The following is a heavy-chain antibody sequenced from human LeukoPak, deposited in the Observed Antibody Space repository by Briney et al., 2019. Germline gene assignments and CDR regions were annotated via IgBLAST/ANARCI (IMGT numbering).Heavy chain of an antibody. J-gene: IGHJ4*02. Sequence: ASVKVSCKASGYTFTSYGISWVRQAPGQGLEWMGWISAYNGNTNYAQKLQGRVTMTTGTSTSTAYMELRSLRSDDTAVYYCAMAGSGSYYTTTLDYWGQGTLVTVSS. CDR3: AMAGSGSYYTTTLDY. CDR1: GYTFTSYG. V-gene: IGHV1-18*01. D-gene: IGHD3-10*01. CDR2: ISAYNGNT.